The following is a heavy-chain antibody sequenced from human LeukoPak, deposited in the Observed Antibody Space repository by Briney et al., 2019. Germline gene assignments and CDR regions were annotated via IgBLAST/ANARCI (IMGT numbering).Heavy chain of an antibody. D-gene: IGHD6-13*01. V-gene: IGHV4-4*07. CDR1: GGSISGYY. CDR2: IYNSENA. CDR3: ARLSQSTSWYDDY. J-gene: IGHJ4*02. Sequence: SGTLSLTCSVSGGSISGYYWCWIRQPAGKGLEWIGRIYNSENANYNPSLRSRVSMSVDTSKNQFSLKLSSVTAADTAVYYCARLSQSTSWYDDYWGQGTLVTVSS.